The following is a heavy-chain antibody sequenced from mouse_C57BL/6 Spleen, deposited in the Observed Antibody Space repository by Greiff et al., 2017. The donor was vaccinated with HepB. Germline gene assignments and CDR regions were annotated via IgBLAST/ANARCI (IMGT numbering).Heavy chain of an antibody. CDR1: GFTFSSYA. J-gene: IGHJ2*02. CDR2: ISDGGSYT. CDR3: ARDRYYFDY. Sequence: DVKLVESGGGLVKPGGSLKLSCAASGFTFSSYAMSWVRQTPEKRLEWVATISDGGSYTYYPDNVKRRFTISRDNAKNNLYLQMSHLKSEDTAMYYCARDRYYFDYLGQGTSLTVSS. V-gene: IGHV5-4*01.